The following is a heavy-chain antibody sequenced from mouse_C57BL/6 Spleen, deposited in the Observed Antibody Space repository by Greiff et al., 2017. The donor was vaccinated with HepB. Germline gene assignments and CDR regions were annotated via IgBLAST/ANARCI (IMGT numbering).Heavy chain of an antibody. J-gene: IGHJ4*01. Sequence: QVQLQQSGAELVKPGASVKISCKASGYAFSSYWMNWVKQRPGKGLEWIGQIYPGDGDTNYNGKFKGKATLTADNSSSTAYMQLSSLTSEDSAVYFCVSTGNYAMDYWGQGTSVTVSS. CDR2: IYPGDGDT. D-gene: IGHD4-1*02. V-gene: IGHV1-80*01. CDR3: VSTGNYAMDY. CDR1: GYAFSSYW.